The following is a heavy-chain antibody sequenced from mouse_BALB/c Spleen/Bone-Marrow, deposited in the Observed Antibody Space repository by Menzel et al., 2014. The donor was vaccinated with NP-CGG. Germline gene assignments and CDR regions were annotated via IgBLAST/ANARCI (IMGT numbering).Heavy chain of an antibody. V-gene: IGHV5-9-4*01. CDR3: ARDGNWYFDV. Sequence: DVQLQESGGGLVKPGGSLKLSCAASGFTFSSYAMSWVRQSPEKRLEWVAEISSGGSYTYYPDTVTGRFTISRDNAKNTLYLEMSSLRSEDTAMYYCARDGNWYFDVWGAGTTVTVSS. CDR1: GFTFSSYA. D-gene: IGHD1-1*02. J-gene: IGHJ1*01. CDR2: ISSGGSYT.